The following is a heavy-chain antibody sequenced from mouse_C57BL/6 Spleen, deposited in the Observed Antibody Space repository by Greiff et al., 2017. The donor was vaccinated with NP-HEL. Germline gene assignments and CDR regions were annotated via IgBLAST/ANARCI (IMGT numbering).Heavy chain of an antibody. D-gene: IGHD2-4*01. CDR2: ISSGGSYT. J-gene: IGHJ3*01. CDR1: GFTFSSYG. Sequence: EVQLVESGGDLVKPGGSLKLSCAASGFTFSSYGMSWVRQTPDKRLEWVATISSGGSYTYYPDSVKGRFTISRDNAKNTLYLQMSSLKSEDTAMYYCASPIYYDYDDLFAYWGQGTLVTVSA. CDR3: ASPIYYDYDDLFAY. V-gene: IGHV5-6*01.